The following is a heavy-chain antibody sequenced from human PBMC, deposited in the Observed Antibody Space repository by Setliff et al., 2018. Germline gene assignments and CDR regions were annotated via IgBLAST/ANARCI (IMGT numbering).Heavy chain of an antibody. CDR1: GFTFTSSA. CDR3: AAPTGYSSGWYDAFDI. Sequence: SVKVSCKASGFTFTSSAMQWVRQARGQRLEWIGWIVAGSGNTNYAQKFQERVTITRDMSTSTAYMELSSLRSEDTAVYYCAAPTGYSSGWYDAFDIWGQGTMVTVSS. V-gene: IGHV1-58*02. J-gene: IGHJ3*02. D-gene: IGHD6-19*01. CDR2: IVAGSGNT.